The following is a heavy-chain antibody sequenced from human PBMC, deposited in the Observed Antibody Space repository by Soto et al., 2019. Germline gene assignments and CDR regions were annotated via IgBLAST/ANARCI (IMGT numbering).Heavy chain of an antibody. CDR3: ARDWGSGFDP. V-gene: IGHV3-21*01. CDR2: ISSSTSYI. CDR1: GFTFSSYS. D-gene: IGHD3-16*01. J-gene: IGHJ5*02. Sequence: EVQLVESGGGLVKPGGSLRLSCAASGFTFSSYSMNWVRQAPGKGLEWVSSISSSTSYIYYADSVKGRFTISRDNAKNSLYLQMHSLRAEDTAVYYCARDWGSGFDPWGQGTLVTVSS.